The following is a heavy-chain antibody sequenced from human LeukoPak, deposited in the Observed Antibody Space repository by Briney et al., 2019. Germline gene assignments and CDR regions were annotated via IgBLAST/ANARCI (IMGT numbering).Heavy chain of an antibody. CDR1: GYTFTGYY. Sequence: ASVKVSCKASGYTFTGYYMHWVRQAPGQGLEWMGWINPNSGGTNYAQKFQGRVTMTRDTSISTAYMELSRLRSDDTAVYYCARRECEGYCNGPYTGDYYFDYWGQGTLVTVSS. V-gene: IGHV1-2*02. CDR3: ARRECEGYCNGPYTGDYYFDY. D-gene: IGHD2/OR15-2a*01. CDR2: INPNSGGT. J-gene: IGHJ4*02.